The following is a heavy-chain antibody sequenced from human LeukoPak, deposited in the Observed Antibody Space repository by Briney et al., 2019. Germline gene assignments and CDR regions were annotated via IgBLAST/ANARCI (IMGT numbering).Heavy chain of an antibody. D-gene: IGHD3-3*01. CDR1: GGSISSGGYY. CDR2: IYYSGST. J-gene: IGHJ5*02. CDR3: ARALLQGYYDFWSGYVPNWFDP. V-gene: IGHV4-31*03. Sequence: SETLSLTCTVSGGSISSGGYYWSWIRQHPGKGLEWIGYIYYSGSTYYNPSLKSRVTISVDTSKNQFSLKLSSVTAADTAVYHCARALLQGYYDFWSGYVPNWFDPWGQGTLVTVSS.